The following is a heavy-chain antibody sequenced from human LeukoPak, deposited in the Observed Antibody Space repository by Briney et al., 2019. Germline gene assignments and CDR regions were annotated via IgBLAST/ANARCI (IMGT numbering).Heavy chain of an antibody. V-gene: IGHV3-48*01. CDR2: MSSSSTTI. CDR3: ARGEWALFDY. CDR1: GFTFSSYS. Sequence: PGGSLRLSCAASGFTFSSYSMNWVRQAPGKGLEWVSYMSSSSTTINYADSVKGRFTISRDNAKNSLYLQMNSLRAEDTAVYYCARGEWALFDYWGQGTLVIVSS. D-gene: IGHD2-8*01. J-gene: IGHJ4*02.